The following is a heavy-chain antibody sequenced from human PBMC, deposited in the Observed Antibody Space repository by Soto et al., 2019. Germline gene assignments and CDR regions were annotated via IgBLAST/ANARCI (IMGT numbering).Heavy chain of an antibody. Sequence: QVQLVQSGAEVKKPGSSVRVSCKASGDIFSNYTISWVRQAPGQGLEWMGRIIPILDVANYALRFQGRVTLTADKSTSTVYMELSSLSSEETAIYYCARVKTDSGSYEGDYYMEVWGKGTTVTVSS. CDR3: ARVKTDSGSYEGDYYMEV. J-gene: IGHJ6*03. CDR1: GDIFSNYT. V-gene: IGHV1-69*02. D-gene: IGHD3-10*01. CDR2: IIPILDVA.